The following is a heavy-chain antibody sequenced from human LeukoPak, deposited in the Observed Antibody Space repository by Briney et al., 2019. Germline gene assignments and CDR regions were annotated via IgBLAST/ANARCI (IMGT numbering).Heavy chain of an antibody. V-gene: IGHV3-30-3*01. D-gene: IGHD2-21*02. CDR2: TSYDGSNK. Sequence: GGSLRLSCAASGFTFSNYALHWVRQAPGKGLEWVAVTSYDGSNKYYADSVKGRFTISRDNSENTLYLQTNSLRAEDTAVYYCVLTVVNAFDIWGQGTLVTVSS. J-gene: IGHJ3*02. CDR3: VLTVVNAFDI. CDR1: GFTFSNYA.